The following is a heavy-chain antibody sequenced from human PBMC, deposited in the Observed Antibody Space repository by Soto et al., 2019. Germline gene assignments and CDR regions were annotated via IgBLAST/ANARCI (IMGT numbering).Heavy chain of an antibody. J-gene: IGHJ6*02. CDR3: ARDDYSNGGCSNYYYGMDV. CDR2: ISSSSSYI. Sequence: PGGSLRLSCAASGFTFSSYSMNWVRQAPGKGLEWVSSISSSSSYIYYADSVKGRFTISRDNAKNSLYLQMNSLRAEDTAVYYCARDDYSNGGCSNYYYGMDVWGQGTTVTVSS. V-gene: IGHV3-21*01. CDR1: GFTFSSYS. D-gene: IGHD4-4*01.